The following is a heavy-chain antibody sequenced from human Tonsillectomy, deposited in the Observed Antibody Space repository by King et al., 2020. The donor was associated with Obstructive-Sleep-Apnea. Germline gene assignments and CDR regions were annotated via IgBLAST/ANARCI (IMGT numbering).Heavy chain of an antibody. CDR3: ASLGCSSSSCHKVKAYYYYDMDV. V-gene: IGHV3-30*02. CDR2: IRYDGSDK. D-gene: IGHD2-2*01. J-gene: IGHJ6*02. Sequence: VQLVESGGGVVQPGGSLRLPCAASGFTFSNYGMHWVRQGPGKGLEWVAFIRYDGSDKYYADSVKGRFTISRDNSKNTLYLQMNSRRTEDTAVYYCASLGCSSSSCHKVKAYYYYDMDVWGQGTTVTVSS. CDR1: GFTFSNYG.